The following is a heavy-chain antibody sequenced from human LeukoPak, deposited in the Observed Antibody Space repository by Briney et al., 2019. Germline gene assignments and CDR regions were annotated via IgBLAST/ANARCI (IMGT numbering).Heavy chain of an antibody. D-gene: IGHD3-22*01. V-gene: IGHV3-21*01. CDR2: ISSSSSYV. CDR3: ASGRGPYDSSGYVMDV. CDR1: GFTFSSYS. Sequence: GGSLRLSCAASGFTFSSYSMNWVRQAPGKGLEWVSSISSSSSYVYYADSVKGRFTISRDNAKNSLYLQMNSLRAEDTAVYYCASGRGPYDSSGYVMDVWGQGTTVTVSS. J-gene: IGHJ6*02.